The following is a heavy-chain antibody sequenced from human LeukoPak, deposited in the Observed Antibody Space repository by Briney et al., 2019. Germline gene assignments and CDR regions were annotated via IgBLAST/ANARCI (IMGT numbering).Heavy chain of an antibody. CDR2: IYYSGST. J-gene: IGHJ4*02. Sequence: SETLSLTCIVSGGSISSYYWSWIRQPPGKGLEWIGYIYYSGSTNYNPSLKSRVTISVDTSKNQFSLKLSSVTAADTAVYYCAACSYYHDSSGYYPWWGQGTLVTVSS. CDR3: AACSYYHDSSGYYPW. V-gene: IGHV4-59*01. CDR1: GGSISSYY. D-gene: IGHD3-22*01.